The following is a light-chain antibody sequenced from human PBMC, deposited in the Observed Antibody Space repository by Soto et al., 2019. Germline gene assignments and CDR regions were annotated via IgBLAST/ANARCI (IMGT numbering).Light chain of an antibody. Sequence: IQLTQTPSSLSASVGDRVTITCRASQDIAMYLAWYQQKPGEAPKLLIYAASTLYGGVPSRFSGSGSGTDFALTITSLQAEDFAVYYCQQYYDWPITFGQGTRLEI. CDR2: AAS. V-gene: IGKV1-9*01. CDR1: QDIAMY. CDR3: QQYYDWPIT. J-gene: IGKJ5*01.